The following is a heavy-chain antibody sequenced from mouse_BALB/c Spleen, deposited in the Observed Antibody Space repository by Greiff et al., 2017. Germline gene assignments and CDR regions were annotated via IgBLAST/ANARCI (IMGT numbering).Heavy chain of an antibody. CDR2: IWRGGST. J-gene: IGHJ3*01. CDR3: AKNDMYDGAWFAY. V-gene: IGHV2-5-1*01. D-gene: IGHD2-14*01. Sequence: QVQLQQSGPSLVQPSQSLSITCTVSGFSLTSYGVHWVRQSPGKGLEWLGVIWRGGSTDYNAAFMSRLSITKDNSKSQVFFKMNSLQADDTAIYYCAKNDMYDGAWFAYWGQGTLVTVSA. CDR1: GFSLTSYG.